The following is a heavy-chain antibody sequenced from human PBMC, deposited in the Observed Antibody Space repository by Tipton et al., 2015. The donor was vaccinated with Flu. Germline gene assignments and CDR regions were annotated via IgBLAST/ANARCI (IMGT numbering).Heavy chain of an antibody. Sequence: TLSLTCTVSGGSISSGGYHWSWIRQHPGKGLEWIGYIYYSGSTYHNPSLKSRVTISVDTSKNQFSLKLSPVTAADTAVYYCARSSCSSTSCYQEFDPWGQGTLVTVSS. D-gene: IGHD2-2*01. CDR1: GGSISSGGYH. J-gene: IGHJ5*02. CDR2: IYYSGST. CDR3: ARSSCSSTSCYQEFDP. V-gene: IGHV4-31*03.